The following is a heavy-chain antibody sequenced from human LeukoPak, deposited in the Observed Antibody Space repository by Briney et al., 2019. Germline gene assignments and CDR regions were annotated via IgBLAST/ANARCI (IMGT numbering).Heavy chain of an antibody. CDR1: GYTFITLG. V-gene: IGHV1-18*01. Sequence: GASVTVSFKTSGYTFITLGITWVRLAPGQGLEWMGWIDPYNGETKYAHKFRGRVTMTTDTSANTGYMELKSLRSDDTAIYYCTSGVGATPLLEYWGQGTLVSVSS. D-gene: IGHD1-26*01. CDR2: IDPYNGET. J-gene: IGHJ4*02. CDR3: TSGVGATPLLEY.